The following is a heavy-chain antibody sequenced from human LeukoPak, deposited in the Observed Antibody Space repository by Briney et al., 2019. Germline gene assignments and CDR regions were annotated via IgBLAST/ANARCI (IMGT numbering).Heavy chain of an antibody. V-gene: IGHV3-30*02. CDR2: IRYDGSNK. CDR1: GFTFSSYG. J-gene: IGHJ4*02. CDR3: ARVSPNTVTTRQYFDY. D-gene: IGHD4-17*01. Sequence: GGSLRLSCAASGFTFSSYGIHWVRQAPGKGLEWVAFIRYDGSNKYYADSVKGRFTISRDNAKNSLYLQMNSLRAEDTAVYYCARVSPNTVTTRQYFDYWGQGTLVTVSS.